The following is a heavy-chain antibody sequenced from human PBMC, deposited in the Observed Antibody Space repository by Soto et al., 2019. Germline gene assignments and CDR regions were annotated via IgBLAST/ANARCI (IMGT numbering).Heavy chain of an antibody. CDR3: ARTAAAGKYYYGVDV. J-gene: IGHJ6*02. D-gene: IGHD6-13*01. V-gene: IGHV5-51*01. CDR2: IYPGDSDT. Sequence: GESLKISCKGSGYSFTSYWIGWVRQMPGKGLEWMGIIYPGDSDTRYSPSFQGQVTISADKSISTAYLQWSSLKATDTAMYYCARTAAAGKYYYGVDVWGQGTTVTVSS. CDR1: GYSFTSYW.